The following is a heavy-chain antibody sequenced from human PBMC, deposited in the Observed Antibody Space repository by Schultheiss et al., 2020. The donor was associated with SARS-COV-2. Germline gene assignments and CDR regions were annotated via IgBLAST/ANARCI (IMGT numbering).Heavy chain of an antibody. CDR3: ASGRILTGYYNVY. D-gene: IGHD3-9*01. V-gene: IGHV3-48*01. CDR1: GFTFSSYA. J-gene: IGHJ4*02. Sequence: GGSLRLSCAASGFTFSSYAMSWIRQAPGKGLEWVSYISSSSSTIYYADSVKGRFTISRDNAKNSLYLQMNSLRAEDTAVYYCASGRILTGYYNVYWGQGTLVTVSS. CDR2: ISSSSSTI.